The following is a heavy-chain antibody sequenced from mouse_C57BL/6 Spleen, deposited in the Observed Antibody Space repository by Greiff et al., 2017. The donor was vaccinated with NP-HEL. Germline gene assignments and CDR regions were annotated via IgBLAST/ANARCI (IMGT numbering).Heavy chain of an antibody. CDR3: ARAPSYDYEDFDY. V-gene: IGHV1-22*01. CDR1: GYTFTDYN. D-gene: IGHD2-4*01. Sequence: DVQLQESGPELVKPGASVKMSCKASGYTFTDYNMHWVKQSHGKSLEWIGYINPNNGGTSYNQKFKGKATLTVNKSSSTAYMELRSLTSEDSAVYYCARAPSYDYEDFDYWGQGTTLTVSS. J-gene: IGHJ2*01. CDR2: INPNNGGT.